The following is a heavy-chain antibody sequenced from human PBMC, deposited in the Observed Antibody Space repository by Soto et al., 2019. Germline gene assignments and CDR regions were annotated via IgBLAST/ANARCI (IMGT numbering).Heavy chain of an antibody. CDR2: IKSKTDGGTT. V-gene: IGHV3-15*07. J-gene: IGHJ4*02. CDR3: TTEIGRAARPDYLNSDANPFDY. CDR1: GFTFSNAW. Sequence: GSLRLSCAASGFTFSNAWMNWVRQAPGKGLEWVGRIKSKTDGGTTDYAAPVKGRFTISRDDSKNTLYLQMNSLKTEDTAVYYCTTEIGRAARPDYLNSDANPFDYWGQGTLVTVSS. D-gene: IGHD6-6*01.